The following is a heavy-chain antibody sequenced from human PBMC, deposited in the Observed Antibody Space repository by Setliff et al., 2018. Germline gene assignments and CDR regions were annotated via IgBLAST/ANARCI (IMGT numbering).Heavy chain of an antibody. V-gene: IGHV3-23*01. Sequence: GGSLRLPCAASGLTFNNYAMSWIRQAPGKGLEWVSAIGGGGEYRYYVDSVKGRFTISRDNYKNTLYLDMSGLRADDTAIYYCAREGRSSGWYSGDYFYVYMDVWGRGTTVTVSS. J-gene: IGHJ6*03. CDR1: GLTFNNYA. CDR3: AREGRSSGWYSGDYFYVYMDV. D-gene: IGHD6-19*01. CDR2: IGGGGEYR.